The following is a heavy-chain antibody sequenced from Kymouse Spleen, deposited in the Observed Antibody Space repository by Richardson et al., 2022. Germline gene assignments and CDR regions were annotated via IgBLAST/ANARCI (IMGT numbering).Heavy chain of an antibody. D-gene: IGHD1-7*01. Sequence: EVQLVESGGGLVQPGRSLRLSCAASGFTFDDYAMHWVRQAPGKGLEWVSGISWNSGSIGYADSVKGRFTISRDNAKNSLYLQMNSLRAEDTALYYCAKDAGTTYWYFDLWGRGTLVTVSS. CDR2: ISWNSGSI. J-gene: IGHJ2*01. V-gene: IGHV3-9*01. CDR3: AKDAGTTYWYFDL. CDR1: GFTFDDYA.